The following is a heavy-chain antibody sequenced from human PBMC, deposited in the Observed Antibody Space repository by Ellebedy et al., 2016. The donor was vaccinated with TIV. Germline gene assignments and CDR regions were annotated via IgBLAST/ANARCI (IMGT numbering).Heavy chain of an antibody. D-gene: IGHD3-10*01. Sequence: GESLKISCAASGFTFSSYAMSWVRQAPGKGLEWVSAISGSCGSTYYADSVKGLFTISRDNSKNSLYLQMNSLRAEDTAVYSCARDPGGSGSYKFDYWGQGTLVTVSS. CDR2: ISGSCGST. J-gene: IGHJ4*02. V-gene: IGHV3-23*01. CDR3: ARDPGGSGSYKFDY. CDR1: GFTFSSYA.